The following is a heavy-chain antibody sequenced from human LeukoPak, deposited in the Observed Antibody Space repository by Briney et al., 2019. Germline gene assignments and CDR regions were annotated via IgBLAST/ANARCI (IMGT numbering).Heavy chain of an antibody. CDR3: ALVNRPHDDY. J-gene: IGHJ4*02. CDR1: GYTFTSYI. CDR2: ISTYNGNT. D-gene: IGHD3-9*01. Sequence: GASVTVSCKASGYTFTSYIINWVRQAPGQGLEYMGWISTYNGNTNYVQKFQGRVTMTTDTSTSTAYMELTSLRSDDTAVYYCALVNRPHDDYWGQGTLVTVSS. V-gene: IGHV1-18*04.